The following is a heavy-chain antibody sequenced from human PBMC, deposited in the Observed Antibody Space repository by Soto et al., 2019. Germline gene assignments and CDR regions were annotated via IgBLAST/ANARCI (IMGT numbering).Heavy chain of an antibody. CDR3: ASDLPPVDY. J-gene: IGHJ4*02. V-gene: IGHV1-18*01. Sequence: QIQLVQSGDEVKKPGASVKGSCKASGYTFSSYHITWMRQAPGQGLEWMGWISAYNGNTNYAQNLQGRVTMTTDPSTSTAYMELRSLRSDDTAVYYCASDLPPVDYWGQGTLVTVSS. CDR1: GYTFSSYH. CDR2: ISAYNGNT.